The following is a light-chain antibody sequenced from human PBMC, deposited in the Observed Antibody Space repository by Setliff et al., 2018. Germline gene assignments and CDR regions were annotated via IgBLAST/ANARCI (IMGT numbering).Light chain of an antibody. CDR3: SSYSTRTSLDV. CDR2: DVS. CDR1: SSDIGAYDY. V-gene: IGLV2-14*03. Sequence: QSVLTQPASVSGSPGQSITIYCIGSSSDIGAYDYVAWYQQHPGKAPKLMIYDVSHRPSGVSHRFSASKSGDTASLTISGLRVEDEADYYCSSYSTRTSLDVFGTGTKV. J-gene: IGLJ1*01.